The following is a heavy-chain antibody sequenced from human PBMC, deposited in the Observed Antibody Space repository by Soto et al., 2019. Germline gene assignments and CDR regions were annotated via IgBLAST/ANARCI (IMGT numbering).Heavy chain of an antibody. CDR1: GGSFSGYS. CDR3: ARDKITGLFDY. CDR2: INHTGST. V-gene: IGHV4-34*01. J-gene: IGHJ4*02. D-gene: IGHD1-1*01. Sequence: PSETLSLICAVYGGSFSGYSWTWIRQPPGTGLEWIGEINHTGSTNYNPSLKSRVTISVDTSKNQFSLKLTSVTAADTAVYYCARDKITGLFDYWGQGTLVTVSS.